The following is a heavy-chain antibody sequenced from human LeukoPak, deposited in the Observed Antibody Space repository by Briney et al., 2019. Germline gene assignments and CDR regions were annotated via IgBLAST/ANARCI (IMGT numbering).Heavy chain of an antibody. CDR1: GYTFTSYG. CDR3: ARDLFAAPAFDY. J-gene: IGHJ4*02. D-gene: IGHD2-21*01. V-gene: IGHV1-18*01. Sequence: ASVKVSRKASGYTFTSYGISWVRQAPGQGLEWMGWISAYNGNTNYAQKLQGRVTMTTDTSTSTAYMELRSLRSDDTAVYYCARDLFAAPAFDYWGQGTLVTVSS. CDR2: ISAYNGNT.